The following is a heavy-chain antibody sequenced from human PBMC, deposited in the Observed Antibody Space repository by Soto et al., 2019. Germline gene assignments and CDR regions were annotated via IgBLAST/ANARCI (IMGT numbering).Heavy chain of an antibody. J-gene: IGHJ6*02. CDR3: AKDGGGYNYGYVMLDKYYYGMDV. V-gene: IGHV3-30-3*01. D-gene: IGHD5-18*01. Sequence: QVQLVESGGGVVQPGRSLRLSCAASGFTFSTYAIHWVRQAPGKGLEWVAVISYDGANKDYTDSVSGRFTISRHTSKITLFLQMSSLRAEDTAVYYCAKDGGGYNYGYVMLDKYYYGMDVWGQGTTVTVSS. CDR2: ISYDGANK. CDR1: GFTFSTYA.